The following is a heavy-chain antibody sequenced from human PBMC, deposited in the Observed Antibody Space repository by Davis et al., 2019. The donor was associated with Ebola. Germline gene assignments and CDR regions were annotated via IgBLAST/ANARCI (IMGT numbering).Heavy chain of an antibody. CDR1: GGSISSYY. CDR3: AGQVTENWFDP. Sequence: PGGSLRLSCTVSGGSISSYYWSWIRQPPGKGLEWIGYIYYSGSTNYNPSLKSRVTISVDTSKNQFSLKLSSVTAADTAVYYCAGQVTENWFDPWGQGTLVTVSS. CDR2: IYYSGST. J-gene: IGHJ5*02. V-gene: IGHV4-59*01.